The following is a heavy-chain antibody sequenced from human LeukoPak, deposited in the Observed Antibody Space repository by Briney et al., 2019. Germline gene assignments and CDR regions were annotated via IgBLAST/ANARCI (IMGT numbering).Heavy chain of an antibody. D-gene: IGHD4-17*01. CDR2: IYYSGST. J-gene: IGHJ4*02. V-gene: IGHV4-59*08. CDR1: GGSISSYY. Sequence: KPSETLSLTCTVSGGSISSYYWSWIRQPPGKGLEWIGYIYYSGSTNYNPSLKSRVTISVDTSKNQFSLKLSSVTAADTAVYYCARPDYGDHFDYWGQGTLVTVSS. CDR3: ARPDYGDHFDY.